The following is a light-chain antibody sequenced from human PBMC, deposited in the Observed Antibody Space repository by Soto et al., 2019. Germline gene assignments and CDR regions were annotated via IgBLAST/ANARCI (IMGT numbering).Light chain of an antibody. J-gene: IGLJ1*01. Sequence: QSVLTQPASGSGSPGQSITIPCTGTSSDVCGYNYVSWYQQHPGKAPKLMIYDVSNRPSGVSNRFSGSKSGNTASLTISGLQAEDEADYYCSSYTSRSSSTYIFGTGTKVTVL. CDR3: SSYTSRSSSTYI. CDR2: DVS. V-gene: IGLV2-14*01. CDR1: SSDVCGYNY.